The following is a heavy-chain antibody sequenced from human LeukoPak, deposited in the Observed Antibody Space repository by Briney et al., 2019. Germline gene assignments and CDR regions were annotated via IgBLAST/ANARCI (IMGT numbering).Heavy chain of an antibody. Sequence: SETLSLTCTVSGGSISSYYWSWIRQPPGKGLEWIGYTYYSGSTNYNPSLKSRVTISVDTSKNQFSLKLSSVTAADTAVYYCARSGVGATAIYFDYWGQGTLVTVSS. J-gene: IGHJ4*02. CDR1: GGSISSYY. D-gene: IGHD1-26*01. CDR3: ARSGVGATAIYFDY. CDR2: TYYSGST. V-gene: IGHV4-59*01.